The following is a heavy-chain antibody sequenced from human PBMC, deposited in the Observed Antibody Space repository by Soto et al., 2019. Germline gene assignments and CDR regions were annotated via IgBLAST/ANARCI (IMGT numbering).Heavy chain of an antibody. J-gene: IGHJ4*02. CDR1: GFTFSSYA. CDR2: ISGSGGST. D-gene: IGHD6-19*01. CDR3: ATYMSSGWYRTSLDNPIQTDY. Sequence: GGSLRLSCAASGFTFSSYAMSWVRQAPGKGLEWVSAISGSGGSTYYADSVKGRFTISRDNSKNTLYLQMNSLKAGDTAVYYCATYMSSGWYRTSLDNPIQTDYWGQGTLVTVSS. V-gene: IGHV3-23*01.